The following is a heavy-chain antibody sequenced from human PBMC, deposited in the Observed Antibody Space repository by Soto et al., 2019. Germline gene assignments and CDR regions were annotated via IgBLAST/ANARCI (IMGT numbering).Heavy chain of an antibody. CDR3: ARSYRNYYYYMDV. CDR2: ISAYNGNT. CDR1: GDTFTSYG. D-gene: IGHD4-4*01. J-gene: IGHJ6*03. V-gene: IGHV1-18*01. Sequence: GASVKVSCKASGDTFTSYGISWVRQAPGQGLEWMGWISAYNGNTNYAQKLQGRVTMTTDTSTSTAYMELRSPRSDDTAVYYCARSYRNYYYYMDVWGKGTTVTVSS.